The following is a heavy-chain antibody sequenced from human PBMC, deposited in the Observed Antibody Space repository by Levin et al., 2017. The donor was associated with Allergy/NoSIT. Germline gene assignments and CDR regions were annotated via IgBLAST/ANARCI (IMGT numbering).Heavy chain of an antibody. CDR1: GFTFSDFY. J-gene: IGHJ3*01. Sequence: GGSLRLSCAASGFTFSDFYMTWIRQAPGKGLEWVSYISSSGLTIYYADSVKGRFTISRDNAKNSLHLQMNSLGVEDTAVYYCARDLSSNYYDRFFDLWGQGTVVTVSS. CDR3: ARDLSSNYYDRFFDL. V-gene: IGHV3-11*01. D-gene: IGHD6-13*01. CDR2: ISSSGLTI.